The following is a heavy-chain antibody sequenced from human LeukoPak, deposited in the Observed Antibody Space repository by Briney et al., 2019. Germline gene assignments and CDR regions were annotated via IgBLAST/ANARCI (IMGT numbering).Heavy chain of an antibody. D-gene: IGHD3-10*01. J-gene: IGHJ4*02. CDR1: HFISSYY. V-gene: IGHV4-59*08. CDR3: TRQWFGELFSVFDY. Sequence: SETLSLTCTVSHFISSYYWSWIRQPQGKELEWIGYISYSGSTHYNPSLKSRLTISIDTSKNQFSLKLTSVTAADTAVYYCTRQWFGELFSVFDYWGQGSLVTVSS. CDR2: ISYSGST.